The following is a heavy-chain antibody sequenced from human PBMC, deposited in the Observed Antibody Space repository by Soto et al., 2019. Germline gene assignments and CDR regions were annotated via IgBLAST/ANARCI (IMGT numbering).Heavy chain of an antibody. D-gene: IGHD3-22*01. CDR3: ARHDYSDRAFDL. CDR2: IQYSWDT. V-gene: IGHV4-61*08. J-gene: IGHJ3*01. Sequence: SETLSLTCIVSGGSVGSGAYYLSWIRQPPGNALEWIGYIQYSWDTNYNSSLKSRVTISVDMSRNRFSLKLTSVTAADTAFYYCARHDYSDRAFDLWGQGTMVTVSS. CDR1: GGSVGSGAYY.